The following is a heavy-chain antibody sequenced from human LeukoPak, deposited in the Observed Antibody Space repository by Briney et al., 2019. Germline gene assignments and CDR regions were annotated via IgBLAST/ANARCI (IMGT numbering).Heavy chain of an antibody. V-gene: IGHV3-33*01. CDR1: GFRFSSYG. Sequence: GRSLKLSCTASGFRFSSYGIHWVRQTPGKGLEWVALVSYDGSNKYYEDSVKGRFTISRDKSKNTGYLQINSLRAEDTAVYYCAREMGSVYFDYWGQGTLVTVSS. CDR2: VSYDGSNK. J-gene: IGHJ4*02. D-gene: IGHD3-10*01. CDR3: AREMGSVYFDY.